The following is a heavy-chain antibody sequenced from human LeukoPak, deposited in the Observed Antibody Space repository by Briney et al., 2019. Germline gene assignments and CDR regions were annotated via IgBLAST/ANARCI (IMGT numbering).Heavy chain of an antibody. D-gene: IGHD3-22*01. J-gene: IGHJ4*02. CDR3: ARERTGHYYDSSGYYPFDY. CDR2: ISAYNGNT. CDR1: GYTSTSYG. Sequence: GASVKVSCKASGYTSTSYGISWVRQAPGQGLEWMGWISAYNGNTNYAQKLQGRVTMTTDTSTSTAYMELRSLRSDDTAVYYCARERTGHYYDSSGYYPFDYWGQGTLVTVSS. V-gene: IGHV1-18*01.